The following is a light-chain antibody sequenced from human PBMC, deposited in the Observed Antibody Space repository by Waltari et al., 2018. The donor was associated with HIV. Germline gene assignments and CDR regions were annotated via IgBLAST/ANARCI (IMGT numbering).Light chain of an antibody. CDR3: SSYTSSSSYV. V-gene: IGLV2-14*01. CDR2: DVS. Sequence: QSALTQPASVSGSPGQSITISCTGTSSDVGGYNYVSWYQQHPGKAPKLMIYDVSNRPSGFSNRCSGFKSGNTASLTISVLQSEDEAGYYCSSYTSSSSYVFGTGTKVTVL. J-gene: IGLJ1*01. CDR1: SSDVGGYNY.